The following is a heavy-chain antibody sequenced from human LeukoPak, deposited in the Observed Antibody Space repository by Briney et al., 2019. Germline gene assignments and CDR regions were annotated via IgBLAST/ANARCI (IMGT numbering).Heavy chain of an antibody. Sequence: GGSLRLSCAASGFTFDDYAMHWVRQAPGKGLEWVSLISGDGGSTYYADSVKGRFTISRDNSKNSLYLQMNSLRTEDTALYYCAKDMGKQQLVQRGNLVDYWGQGTLVTVSS. D-gene: IGHD6-13*01. J-gene: IGHJ4*02. CDR3: AKDMGKQQLVQRGNLVDY. CDR2: ISGDGGST. CDR1: GFTFDDYA. V-gene: IGHV3-43*02.